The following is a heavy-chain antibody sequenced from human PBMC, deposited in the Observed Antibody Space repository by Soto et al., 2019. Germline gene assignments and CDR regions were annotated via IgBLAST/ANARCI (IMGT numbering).Heavy chain of an antibody. J-gene: IGHJ6*01. CDR1: GFTFSSYS. Sequence: EVQLVESGGGLVQPGGSLRLSCEASGFTFSSYSMKWVRQAPGKGLEWVSYISSSSSTIYYADSVKGRLTISRDNAKSQMYLQRNRLRDQDTAVYYCARGCQMVPTDYYYDNYGMEVWGQGSKVTVFS. CDR2: ISSSSSTI. CDR3: ARGCQMVPTDYYYDNYGMEV. V-gene: IGHV3-48*02. D-gene: IGHD2-8*01.